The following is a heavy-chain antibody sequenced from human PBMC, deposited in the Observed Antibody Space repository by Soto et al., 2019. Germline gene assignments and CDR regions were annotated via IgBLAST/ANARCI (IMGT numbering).Heavy chain of an antibody. J-gene: IGHJ6*02. CDR1: GGSFSGYY. D-gene: IGHD3-16*01. V-gene: IGHV4-34*01. CDR3: ARGFHYDYVYYYYGMDV. CDR2: INHSGST. Sequence: SETLSLTCAVYGGSFSGYYWSWIRQPPGKGLEWIGEINHSGSTNYNPSLKSRVTISVDTSKNQFSLKLSSVTAADTAVYYCARGFHYDYVYYYYGMDVWGQGTTVTSP.